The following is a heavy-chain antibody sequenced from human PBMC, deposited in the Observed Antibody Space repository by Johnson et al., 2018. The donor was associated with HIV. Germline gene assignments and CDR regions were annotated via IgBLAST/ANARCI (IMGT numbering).Heavy chain of an antibody. V-gene: IGHV3-20*04. CDR1: GFTVSSNY. Sequence: QLVESGGGVVQPGRSLRLSCAASGFTVSSNYMSWVRQAPGKGLEWVSGINWNGGSIGYADSMKGRSTISRDNAKKSLYLQMNSLRAEDTALYYCARARTYYNFWSDAFDIWGQGTMVTVSS. CDR2: INWNGGSI. CDR3: ARARTYYNFWSDAFDI. J-gene: IGHJ3*02. D-gene: IGHD3-3*01.